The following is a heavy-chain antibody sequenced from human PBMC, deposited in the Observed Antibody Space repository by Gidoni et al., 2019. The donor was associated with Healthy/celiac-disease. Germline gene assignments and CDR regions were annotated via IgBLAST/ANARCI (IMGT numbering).Heavy chain of an antibody. CDR2: IYPGDSDT. V-gene: IGHV5-51*03. CDR1: GSRFTSHW. J-gene: IGHJ4*02. Sequence: EVQLVQSGAAVKKPWESLKISCQVSGSRFTSHWIGWVRQMPGKGLECTGIIYPGDSDTRFSPSFQGQGTISADKSIRTAYLQWSSLKASYTAMYYCARLDYGDYVYFDYWGQGTLVTVSS. CDR3: ARLDYGDYVYFDY. D-gene: IGHD4-17*01.